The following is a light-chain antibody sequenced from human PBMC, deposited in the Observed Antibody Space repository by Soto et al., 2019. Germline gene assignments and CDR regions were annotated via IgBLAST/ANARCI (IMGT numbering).Light chain of an antibody. J-gene: IGKJ2*01. CDR3: QQYDNSPRYT. CDR2: GAS. V-gene: IGKV3-20*01. Sequence: ENVLTQSPGTLSLSPGDRATLSCRASQSFNSNYLVWYQQKPGQAPRLLIYGASSRATGIPDRFSGSGSGTDFTPTISRLEPEDFAVYYCQQYDNSPRYTFGQGTKLVIK. CDR1: QSFNSNY.